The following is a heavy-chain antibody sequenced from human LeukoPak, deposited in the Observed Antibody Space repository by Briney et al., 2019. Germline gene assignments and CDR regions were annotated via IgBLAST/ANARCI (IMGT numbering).Heavy chain of an antibody. CDR1: GFTFDDYA. CDR2: ISWNSGSI. Sequence: GGSLRLSCAASGFTFDDYAMHWVRQAPGKGLEWVSGISWNSGSIGYADSVKGRFTISRDNAKNTLYLQMNSLRAEDTAVYYCARNTAGKPHPFDYWGQGTLVTVSS. V-gene: IGHV3-9*01. CDR3: ARNTAGKPHPFDY. D-gene: IGHD3-10*01. J-gene: IGHJ4*02.